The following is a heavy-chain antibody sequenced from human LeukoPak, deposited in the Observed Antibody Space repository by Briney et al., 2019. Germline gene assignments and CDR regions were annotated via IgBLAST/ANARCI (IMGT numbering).Heavy chain of an antibody. J-gene: IGHJ6*03. Sequence: SETLSLTCAVYGGSFSGYYWSWIRQPPGKGLEWIGEINHSGSTNYNPPLKSRVTISVDTSKNQFSLKLSSVTAADTAVYYCARAYYYMDVWGKGTTVTVSS. CDR3: ARAYYYMDV. CDR1: GGSFSGYY. V-gene: IGHV4-34*01. CDR2: INHSGST.